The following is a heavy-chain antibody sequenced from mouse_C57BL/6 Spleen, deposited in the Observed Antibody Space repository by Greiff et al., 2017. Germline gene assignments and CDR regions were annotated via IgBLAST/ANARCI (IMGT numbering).Heavy chain of an antibody. Sequence: QVQLQQPGAELVKPGASVKLSCKASGYTFTSYWMHWVKQRPGQGLEWIGMIHPNSGSTNYNEKFKSKATLTVDKSSSTAYMHLSSLTSEASAVYYCARSELTGDYWRQGTTLTVSS. V-gene: IGHV1-64*01. CDR2: IHPNSGST. CDR3: ARSELTGDY. D-gene: IGHD4-1*01. CDR1: GYTFTSYW. J-gene: IGHJ2*01.